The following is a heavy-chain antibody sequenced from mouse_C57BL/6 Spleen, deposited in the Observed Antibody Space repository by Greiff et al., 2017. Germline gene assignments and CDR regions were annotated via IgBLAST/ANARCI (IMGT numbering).Heavy chain of an antibody. J-gene: IGHJ2*01. CDR3: ARNYGSSYEVYFDY. Sequence: VQLQQPGAELVKPGASVKMSCKASGYTFTSYWITWVKQRPGQGLEWIGDIYPGSGSTNYNEKFKSKATLTVDTSSSTAYMQLSSLTSEDSAVYYCARNYGSSYEVYFDYWGQGTTLTVSS. D-gene: IGHD1-1*01. CDR2: IYPGSGST. CDR1: GYTFTSYW. V-gene: IGHV1-55*01.